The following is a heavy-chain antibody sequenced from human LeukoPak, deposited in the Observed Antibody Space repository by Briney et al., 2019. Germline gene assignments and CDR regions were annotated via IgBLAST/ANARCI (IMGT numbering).Heavy chain of an antibody. CDR3: ARETYSSGWYRYFQH. CDR2: IWYDGSNK. V-gene: IGHV3-33*01. J-gene: IGHJ1*01. Sequence: TGGSLRLSCAASGFTFSSYGMHWVRQAPGKGLEWVAVIWYDGSNKYYADSVKGRFTISRDNSKNTLYLQMNSLRAEDTAVYYCARETYSSGWYRYFQHWGRAPWSPSPQ. D-gene: IGHD6-19*01. CDR1: GFTFSSYG.